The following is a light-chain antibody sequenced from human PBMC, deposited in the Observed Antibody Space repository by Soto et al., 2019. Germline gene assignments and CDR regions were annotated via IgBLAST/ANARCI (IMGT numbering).Light chain of an antibody. CDR1: QSVSNN. Sequence: EIVLTQSPATLSVFPGEKATLSCGASQSVSNNLAWYHQKPGQAPRPLIYGASTRATGVPARFSGSGSGTEFTLTISSLQSEDVAVYYCQQYFTSPWTFGQGTKVEI. J-gene: IGKJ1*01. CDR2: GAS. V-gene: IGKV3-15*01. CDR3: QQYFTSPWT.